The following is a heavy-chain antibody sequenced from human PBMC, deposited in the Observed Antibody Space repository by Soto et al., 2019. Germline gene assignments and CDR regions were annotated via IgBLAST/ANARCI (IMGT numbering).Heavy chain of an antibody. Sequence: QITLKESGPTLVKPTQTLTLTCTFSGFSLNTSGVGVGWVRQPPGRALEWLAVIYWTDDKRYSPSLKSRLSITKDTSKNQVVPTMTNMDPMDTAIFFCAHKLPVTTSAFDIWGQGTMVTVSS. CDR3: AHKLPVTTSAFDI. V-gene: IGHV2-5*01. J-gene: IGHJ3*02. D-gene: IGHD4-17*01. CDR1: GFSLNTSGVG. CDR2: IYWTDDK.